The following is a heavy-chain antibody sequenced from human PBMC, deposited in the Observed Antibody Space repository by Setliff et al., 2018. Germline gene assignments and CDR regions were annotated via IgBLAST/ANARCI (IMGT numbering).Heavy chain of an antibody. Sequence: GGSLRLSCAASGFIFSSYSINWVRQAPGKGLEWVSVIYSGGSTYYADSVKGRFTISRDNSKNTLYLQMNSLRAEDTAVYYCARDLNWGQGTLVTVSS. J-gene: IGHJ4*02. CDR1: GFIFSSYS. CDR3: ARDLN. V-gene: IGHV3-66*02. CDR2: IYSGGST.